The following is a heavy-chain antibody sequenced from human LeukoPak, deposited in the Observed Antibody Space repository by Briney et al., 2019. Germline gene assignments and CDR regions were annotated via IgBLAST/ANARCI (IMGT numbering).Heavy chain of an antibody. CDR1: GYTFTSYG. V-gene: IGHV1-18*01. CDR3: ARDLRNGFDP. Sequence: ASVKVSCKASGYTFTSYGISWVRQAPGQGLEWMGWITTYNGNTIYAQKLQGRVTLTTDTSTSTACMELRSLRSDDTAVYYCARDLRNGFDPWGQGTLVTVSS. J-gene: IGHJ5*02. CDR2: ITTYNGNT.